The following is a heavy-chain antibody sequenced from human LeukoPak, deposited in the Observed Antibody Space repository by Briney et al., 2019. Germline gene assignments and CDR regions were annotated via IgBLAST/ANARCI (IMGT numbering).Heavy chain of an antibody. V-gene: IGHV1-69*13. CDR1: GGNFNTFS. CDR2: FTTILRTP. Sequence: SVKVSCKASGGNFNTFSLSWIRQAPGQGLEWMGGFTTILRTPTYAQKFQDRVKLIADEVTGTVYMDLGGLRSEDTAIYYCARRLHARRDPYNPFDSWGQGTLVSVSA. J-gene: IGHJ4*02. CDR3: ARRLHARRDPYNPFDS. D-gene: IGHD5-24*01.